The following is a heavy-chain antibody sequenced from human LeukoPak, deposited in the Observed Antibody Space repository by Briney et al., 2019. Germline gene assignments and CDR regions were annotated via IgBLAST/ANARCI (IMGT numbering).Heavy chain of an antibody. J-gene: IGHJ4*02. D-gene: IGHD1-26*01. CDR1: GGSISSSSYY. CDR3: ARDQGGSYYSGIYDY. Sequence: PSETLSLTCFVSGGSISSSSYYWGWIRQSPGKGLEWIGSVYYSGSTYYDPSLKSRVTISVDTSKNQFSLKLSSVTAADTAVYYCARDQGGSYYSGIYDYWGQGTLVTVSS. CDR2: VYYSGST. V-gene: IGHV4-39*07.